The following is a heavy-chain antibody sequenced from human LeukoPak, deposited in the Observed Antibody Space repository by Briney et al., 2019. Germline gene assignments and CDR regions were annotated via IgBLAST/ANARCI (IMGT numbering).Heavy chain of an antibody. CDR3: ARRRYYDGSGYLE. D-gene: IGHD3-22*01. CDR2: IYYSGRT. V-gene: IGHV4-39*01. CDR1: GDSISRSDSY. Sequence: SETLSLTCSVSGDSISRSDSYWDWIRQPPGKGLEWIGTIYYSGRTYYSPSLKSRVTMSVDTSSNQFSLNLRSVTATDTAVYYCARRRYYDGSGYLEWGQGTLLSVSS. J-gene: IGHJ1*01.